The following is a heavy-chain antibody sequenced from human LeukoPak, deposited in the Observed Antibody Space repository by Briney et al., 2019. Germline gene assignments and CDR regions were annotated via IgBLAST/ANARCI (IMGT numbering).Heavy chain of an antibody. CDR3: AGYNNSWADH. D-gene: IGHD1-14*01. CDR2: INWHGTIA. V-gene: IGHV3-20*04. J-gene: IGHJ5*02. Sequence: PGGSLRLSCAASGFTFADFGMSWVRQAPGKGLEWVSGINWHGTIATYAESVKGRFVISRDNAKKSLYLEMNSLSAEDTALYYCAGYNNSWADHWGQGTLVTVSS. CDR1: GFTFADFG.